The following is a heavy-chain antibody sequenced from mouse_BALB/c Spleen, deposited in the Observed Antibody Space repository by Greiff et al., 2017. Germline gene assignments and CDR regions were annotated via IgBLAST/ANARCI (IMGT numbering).Heavy chain of an antibody. J-gene: IGHJ4*01. D-gene: IGHD2-1*01. CDR3: ARDGNYCYAMDY. V-gene: IGHV2-9*02. CDR1: GFSLTSYG. Sequence: VKLMESGPGLVAPSQSLSITCTVSGFSLTSYGVHWVRQPPGKGLEWLGVIWAGGSTNYNSALMSRLSISKDNSKSQVFLKMNSLQTDDTAMYYCARDGNYCYAMDYWGQGTSVTVSS. CDR2: IWAGGST.